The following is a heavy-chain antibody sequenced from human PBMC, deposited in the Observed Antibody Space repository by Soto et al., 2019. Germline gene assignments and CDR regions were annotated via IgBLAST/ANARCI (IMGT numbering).Heavy chain of an antibody. CDR2: ISYDGSNK. V-gene: IGHV3-30-3*01. D-gene: IGHD4-17*01. Sequence: QVQLVESGGGVVQPGRSLRLSCAASGFTFSSYAMHWVRQAPGKGLEWVAVISYDGSNKYYADSVKGRFTISRDNSKNTLYLQMNSLRAEDTAVYYCASDIWAGDYGYYYYGMDVWGQGTTVTVSS. CDR3: ASDIWAGDYGYYYYGMDV. J-gene: IGHJ6*02. CDR1: GFTFSSYA.